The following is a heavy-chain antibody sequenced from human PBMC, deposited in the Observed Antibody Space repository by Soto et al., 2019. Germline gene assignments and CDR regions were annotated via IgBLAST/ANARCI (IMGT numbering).Heavy chain of an antibody. CDR1: GYTFTSYA. CDR3: AREGGCSGGSCYRYYYYYYMDV. J-gene: IGHJ6*03. V-gene: IGHV1-3*01. CDR2: INAGNGNT. Sequence: ASVKVSCKASGYTFTSYAMHWVRQAPGQRLEWMGWINAGNGNTKYSQKFQGRVTITRDTSASTAYMELSSLRSEDTAVYYCAREGGCSGGSCYRYYYYYYMDVWGKGTTVTVSS. D-gene: IGHD2-15*01.